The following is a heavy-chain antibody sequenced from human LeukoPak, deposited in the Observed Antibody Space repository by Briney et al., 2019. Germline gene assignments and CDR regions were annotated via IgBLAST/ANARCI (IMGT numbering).Heavy chain of an antibody. D-gene: IGHD3-22*01. CDR3: AKLIDYYDSSGYSYYYGMDV. CDR1: GCTFSSYA. CDR2: ISGSGGST. J-gene: IGHJ6*02. V-gene: IGHV3-23*01. Sequence: GGFLRLSCAASGCTFSSYAMSWVRQAPGKGLEWVAAISGSGGSTYYADSVKGRFNISRDNSKNTLYLQMNSLRAEDTAVYYCAKLIDYYDSSGYSYYYGMDVWGQGTTVTVSS.